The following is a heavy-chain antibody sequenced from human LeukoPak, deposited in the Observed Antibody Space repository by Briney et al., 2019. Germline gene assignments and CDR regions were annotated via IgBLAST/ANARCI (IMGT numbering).Heavy chain of an antibody. CDR3: ARAGSSRDRSRNGGPGY. V-gene: IGHV1-2*06. J-gene: IGHJ4*02. CDR1: GYTFTGYY. CDR2: INPNSGGT. Sequence: ASVKVSCKASGYTFTGYYMHWVRQAPGQGLEWMGRINPNSGGTNYAQKFQGRVTMTRDTSISTAYMELSRLGSDDTAVYYCARAGSSRDRSRNGGPGYWGQGTLVTVSS. D-gene: IGHD6-6*01.